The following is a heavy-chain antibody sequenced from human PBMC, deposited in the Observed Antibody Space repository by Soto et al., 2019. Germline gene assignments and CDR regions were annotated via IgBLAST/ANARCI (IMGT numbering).Heavy chain of an antibody. J-gene: IGHJ4*02. CDR2: INEDGSER. CDR1: GFTFSTYW. Sequence: EVQLVETGGGLVQPGGSLRLPCAASGFTFSTYWMTWVRQPPGKGLEWVASINEDGSERYYVDSVRGRFTISRDNANNSLSLQMNSLRAEDTAVYYCVCGGNFFVYGGKGPLVTVSP. D-gene: IGHD3-16*01. CDR3: VCGGNFFVY. V-gene: IGHV3-7*01.